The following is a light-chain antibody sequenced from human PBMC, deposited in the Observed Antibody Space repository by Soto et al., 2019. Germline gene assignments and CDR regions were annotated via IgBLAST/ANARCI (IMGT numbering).Light chain of an antibody. V-gene: IGKV1-5*03. CDR1: QSISSW. J-gene: IGKJ1*01. CDR3: QQYRSYSWT. CDR2: KAS. Sequence: DIQMTQSPSTLSASVGDRVTITCRASQSISSWLAWYQQKPGEAPKLLIYKASNLESGVPSRFSGSGSGTEFTLTISSLQPDDFATYYCQQYRSYSWTFGQGTKVEI.